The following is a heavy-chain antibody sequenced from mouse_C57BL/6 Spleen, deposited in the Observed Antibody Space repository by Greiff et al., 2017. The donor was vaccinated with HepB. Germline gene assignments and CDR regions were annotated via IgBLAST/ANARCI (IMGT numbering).Heavy chain of an antibody. CDR1: GFSLTSYG. D-gene: IGHD1-1*01. J-gene: IGHJ1*03. CDR3: ARTVYYYGSIWYFDV. Sequence: VQLQQSGPGLVQPSQSLSITCTVSGFSLTSYGVHWVRQSPGKGLEWLGVIWSGGSTDYNAAFISRLSISKDNSKSQVFFKMNSLQADDTAIYYCARTVYYYGSIWYFDVWGTGTTVTGSS. CDR2: IWSGGST. V-gene: IGHV2-2*01.